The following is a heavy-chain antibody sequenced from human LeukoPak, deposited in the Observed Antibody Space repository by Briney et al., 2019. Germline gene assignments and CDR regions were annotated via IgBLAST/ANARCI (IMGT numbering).Heavy chain of an antibody. V-gene: IGHV1-69*05. J-gene: IGHJ6*03. CDR1: GGTFSSYA. D-gene: IGHD2-2*01. CDR3: ARDFGGKYQLPKQYYYYYYMGV. CDR2: IIPIFGTA. Sequence: SVKVSCKASGGTFSSYAISWVRRAPGQGLEWMGGIIPIFGTANYAQKFQGRVTITTDESTSTAYMELSSLRSEDTAVYYCARDFGGKYQLPKQYYYYYYMGVWGKGTTVTVSS.